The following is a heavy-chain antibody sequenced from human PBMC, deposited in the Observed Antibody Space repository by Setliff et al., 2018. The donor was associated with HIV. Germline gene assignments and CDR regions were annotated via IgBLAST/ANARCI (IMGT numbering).Heavy chain of an antibody. J-gene: IGHJ4*02. CDR2: IHHSGST. D-gene: IGHD2-15*01. Sequence: PSETLSLTCAVYGGSFSGYYWSWIRQPPGKGLEWIGEIHHSGSTKYNPSLKSRVTILVDTSKNQLSLNVTSVTAADTAVYFCARHGGRSFDYWGQGTRVTVSS. V-gene: IGHV4-34*01. CDR1: GGSFSGYY. CDR3: ARHGGRSFDY.